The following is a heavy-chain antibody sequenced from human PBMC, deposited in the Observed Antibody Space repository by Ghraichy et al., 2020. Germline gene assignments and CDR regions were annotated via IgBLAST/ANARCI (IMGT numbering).Heavy chain of an antibody. CDR2: ISAYNGNT. V-gene: IGHV1-18*01. J-gene: IGHJ4*02. CDR3: AREPFGVVILPVDY. CDR1: GYTFTSYG. D-gene: IGHD3-3*01. Sequence: ASVKVSCKASGYTFTSYGISWVRQAPGQGLEWMGWISAYNGNTNYAQKLQGRVTMTTDTSTSTAYMELRSLRSDDTAVYYCAREPFGVVILPVDYWGQGTLVTVSS.